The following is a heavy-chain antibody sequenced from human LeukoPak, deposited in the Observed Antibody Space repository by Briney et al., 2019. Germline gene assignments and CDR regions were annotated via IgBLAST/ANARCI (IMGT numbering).Heavy chain of an antibody. D-gene: IGHD6-6*01. CDR1: GGSISSGGYY. CDR2: IYHSGST. CDR3: ARGTKLEYSSSPSFDY. J-gene: IGHJ4*02. V-gene: IGHV4-30-2*01. Sequence: PSETLSLTCTVSGGSISSGGYYWSWIRQPPGKGLEWIGYIYHSGSTYYNPSLKSRVTISVDRSKNQFSLKLSSVTAADTAVYYCARGTKLEYSSSPSFDYWGQGTLVTVSS.